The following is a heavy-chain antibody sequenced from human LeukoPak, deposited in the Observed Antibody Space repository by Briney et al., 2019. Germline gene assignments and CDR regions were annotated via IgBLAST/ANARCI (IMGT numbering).Heavy chain of an antibody. V-gene: IGHV3-23*01. CDR3: AKNRPLSAFDI. CDR1: GFTFSSHA. J-gene: IGHJ3*02. Sequence: PGGSLRLSCAASGFTFSSHAMSWVRQAPGRGREWVSSISGSGANTYYTDSVKGRFTISTDNSKNALYVQMNSLRAEDTAVYYCAKNRPLSAFDIWGQGTMVTVSS. CDR2: ISGSGANT. D-gene: IGHD2/OR15-2a*01.